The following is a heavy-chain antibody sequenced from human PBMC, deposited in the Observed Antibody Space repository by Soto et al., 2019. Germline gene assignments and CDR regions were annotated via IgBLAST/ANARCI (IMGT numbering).Heavy chain of an antibody. J-gene: IGHJ5*02. CDR3: ARTGVPAAAAANWFDP. V-gene: IGHV1-46*01. Sequence: WASVKVSCKASGYTFTSYYMHWVRQAPGQGLEWMGIINPSGGSTSYAQKFQGRVTMTRDTSTSTVYMELSSLRSEDTAVYYCARTGVPAAAAANWFDPWGQGTLVTVSS. D-gene: IGHD2-2*01. CDR2: INPSGGST. CDR1: GYTFTSYY.